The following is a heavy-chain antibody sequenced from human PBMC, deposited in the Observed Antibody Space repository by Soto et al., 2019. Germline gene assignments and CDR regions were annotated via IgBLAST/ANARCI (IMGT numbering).Heavy chain of an antibody. Sequence: SETLSLTCTVSGGSISSGGYYWSWIRQHPGKGLEWIGCIYYSGSTYYNPSLKSRLTMSVDTSKNQFSLKLSSVTAADTAVYYCASQYYYGSGSYLGSFDIWGQGTMVPVSS. CDR2: IYYSGST. CDR1: GGSISSGGYY. V-gene: IGHV4-31*03. J-gene: IGHJ3*02. D-gene: IGHD3-10*01. CDR3: ASQYYYGSGSYLGSFDI.